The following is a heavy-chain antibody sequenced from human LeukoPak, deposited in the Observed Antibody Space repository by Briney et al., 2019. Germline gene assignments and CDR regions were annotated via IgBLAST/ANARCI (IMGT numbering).Heavy chain of an antibody. CDR2: IYYSGST. CDR1: GVSVSSGSYY. Sequence: SETLSLTCTVSGVSVSSGSYYWGWIRQPPGKGLEWIGYIYYSGSTNYNPARKSRFTISVDTAKNQFSLKLSSVTAADTAVYYCARGWQYQLLFYFDYWGQGTLVTVSS. CDR3: ARGWQYQLLFYFDY. V-gene: IGHV4-61*01. D-gene: IGHD2-2*01. J-gene: IGHJ4*02.